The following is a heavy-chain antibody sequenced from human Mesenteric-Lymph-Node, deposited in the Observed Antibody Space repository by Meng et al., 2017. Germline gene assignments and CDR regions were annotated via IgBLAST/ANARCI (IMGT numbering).Heavy chain of an antibody. D-gene: IGHD3-22*01. CDR2: ISAYNGNT. CDR1: GYTFTSYG. CDR3: ARGMYYYDSSGYPGY. Sequence: ASVKVSCKASGYTFTSYGISWVRQAPGQGLEWMGWISAYNGNTNYAQKLQGRVTMTTDTSTSTAYMELRSLRSDDTAVYYCARGMYYYDSSGYPGYWGQGTLVTVPQ. J-gene: IGHJ4*02. V-gene: IGHV1-18*01.